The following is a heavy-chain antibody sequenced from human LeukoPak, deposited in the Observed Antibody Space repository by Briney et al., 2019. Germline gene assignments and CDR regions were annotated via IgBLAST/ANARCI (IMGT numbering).Heavy chain of an antibody. J-gene: IGHJ3*02. CDR2: ISGGGGST. V-gene: IGHV3-23*01. CDR1: GFTFSSYA. Sequence: GGSLRLSCAASGFTFSSYAMNWVRQAPGKGLEWVSTISGGGGSTYYADSVKGRFTISRDNSKNTLYLQMNSLRAEDTAVYYCVKLPSGGFNDAFDIWGQGTMVSVSS. CDR3: VKLPSGGFNDAFDI.